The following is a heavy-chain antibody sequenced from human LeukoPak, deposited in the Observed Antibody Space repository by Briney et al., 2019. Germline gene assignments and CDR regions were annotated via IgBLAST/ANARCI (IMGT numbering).Heavy chain of an antibody. D-gene: IGHD6-13*01. CDR2: MKYDGSEK. J-gene: IGHJ4*02. V-gene: IGHV3-7*01. CDR3: ARDIEAAGLFLDY. Sequence: VQPGGSLSLSCAASGYTFRRYWMRWVRESPGKGLEWGANMKYDGSEKYYVDSVKGRFTISRDNAKNSLYLQMNSLRAEDTAVYYCARDIEAAGLFLDYWGQGTLVTVSS. CDR1: GYTFRRYW.